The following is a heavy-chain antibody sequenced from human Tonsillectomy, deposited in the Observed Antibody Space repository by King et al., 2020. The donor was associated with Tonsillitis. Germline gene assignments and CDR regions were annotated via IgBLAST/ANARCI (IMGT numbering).Heavy chain of an antibody. CDR1: GYNFTNYW. J-gene: IGHJ4*02. V-gene: IGHV5-51*03. D-gene: IGHD3-22*01. Sequence: QLVQSGAEVKKPGESLKISCRGSGYNFTNYWIGWLRQMPGKGLEWMGIIYPSDSETTYSPSFQGQVTISADKAISTAYLQWSSLKASDTAMYYCATRGGYYDSDYWGQGTLVTVSS. CDR3: ATRGGYYDSDY. CDR2: IYPSDSET.